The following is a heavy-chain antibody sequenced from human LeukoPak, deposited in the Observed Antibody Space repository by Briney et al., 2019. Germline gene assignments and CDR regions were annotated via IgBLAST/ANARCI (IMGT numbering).Heavy chain of an antibody. CDR2: ISYDGSNK. CDR1: GFTFSSYG. V-gene: IGHV3-30*18. D-gene: IGHD3-10*01. CDR3: AKGSLLWFGGLLVDLDY. Sequence: QTGGSLRLSCAASGFTFSSYGMHWVRQAPGKGLEWVAVISYDGSNKYYADSVKGRFTISRDNSKNTLYLQMNRLRAEDTAVYYCAKGSLLWFGGLLVDLDYWGQGTLVTVSS. J-gene: IGHJ4*02.